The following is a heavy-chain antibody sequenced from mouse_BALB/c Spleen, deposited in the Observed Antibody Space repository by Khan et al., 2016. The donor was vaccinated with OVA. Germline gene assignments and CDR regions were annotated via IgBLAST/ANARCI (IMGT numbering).Heavy chain of an antibody. V-gene: IGHV2-2*02. D-gene: IGHD2-4*01. CDR3: ARNYDYDEGLAY. CDR2: IRSGGST. J-gene: IGHJ3*01. CDR1: GFSFTTYG. Sequence: QVQLQQSGPGLVQPSQSLSITCTVSGFSFTTYGVHWVRQSPGKGLEWLGVIRSGGSTDYNAAFISRLIISKDSSKSQVFFKMNSLQVNDTAIYYCARNYDYDEGLAYWGQGTLVTVSA.